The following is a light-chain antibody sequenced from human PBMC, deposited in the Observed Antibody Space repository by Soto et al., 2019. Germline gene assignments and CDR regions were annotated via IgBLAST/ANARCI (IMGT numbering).Light chain of an antibody. Sequence: DVVMTQSPDSLAVSLGERATINCKSSQSVLYSSKNKNYLTWYQQKPGQPPKLLIYWASTRESGVPDRFSGSGSGTDFTLTISSLQAEDVAVYYCQQYYSRPTFGPGTKVDIK. CDR1: QSVLYSSKNKNY. J-gene: IGKJ3*01. CDR3: QQYYSRPT. V-gene: IGKV4-1*01. CDR2: WAS.